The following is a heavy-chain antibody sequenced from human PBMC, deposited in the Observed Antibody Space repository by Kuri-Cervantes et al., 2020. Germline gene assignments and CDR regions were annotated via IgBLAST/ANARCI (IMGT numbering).Heavy chain of an antibody. D-gene: IGHD6-13*01. CDR1: GCTFTGYY. CDR2: IYPNSGGT. J-gene: IGHJ5*02. V-gene: IGHV1-2*02. Sequence: AVPVSRMDSGCTFTGYYMHWLRQAPGQGREWMGWIYPNSGGTNYLQKFQGRVTMTRDRYISTAYMELSSRSSEDTAVDYYASQDSSSWGGWFDPWGQGTLVTVSS. CDR3: ASQDSSSWGGWFDP.